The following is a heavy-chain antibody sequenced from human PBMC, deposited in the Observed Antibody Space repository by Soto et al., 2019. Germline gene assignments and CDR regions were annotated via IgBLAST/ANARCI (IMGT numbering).Heavy chain of an antibody. CDR3: ARFSGYPNYYFDY. CDR2: IYSGGST. CDR1: GFTVSSNY. D-gene: IGHD5-18*01. V-gene: IGHV3-53*01. J-gene: IGHJ4*02. Sequence: EVQLVESGGGLIQPGGSLRLSCTASGFTVSSNYMSWVRQAPGKGLEWVSVIYSGGSTSYADSVKGRFTISRDSSKNTLYLQMNSLRAEDTAVYYCARFSGYPNYYFDYWGQGTLVTVSS.